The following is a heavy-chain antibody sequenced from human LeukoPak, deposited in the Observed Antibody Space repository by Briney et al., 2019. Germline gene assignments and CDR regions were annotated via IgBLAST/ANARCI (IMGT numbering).Heavy chain of an antibody. Sequence: SETLSLTCTVSGGSFSSSSYYWGWIRQPPGKGLEWIGSIYYSGSTYYNPSLKSRVTISVDTSKNQFSLKLSSVTAADTAVYYCAPAIVVVPAASVTNWFDPWGQGTLVTVSS. D-gene: IGHD2-2*01. CDR3: APAIVVVPAASVTNWFDP. CDR2: IYYSGST. J-gene: IGHJ5*02. CDR1: GGSFSSSSYY. V-gene: IGHV4-39*07.